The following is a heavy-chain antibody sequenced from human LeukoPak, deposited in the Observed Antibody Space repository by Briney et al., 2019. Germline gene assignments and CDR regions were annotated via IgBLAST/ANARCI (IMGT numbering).Heavy chain of an antibody. Sequence: PSETLSLTCAVYGGSLSGYYWSWIRQPPGEGLEWIGYIYTSGSTNYNPSLKSRVTMSVDTSKNQFSLRLTSVTAADTAVYYCATYVRGGDEYYFDYWGQGTLVTVCS. CDR2: IYTSGST. D-gene: IGHD3-16*01. J-gene: IGHJ4*02. CDR1: GGSLSGYY. V-gene: IGHV4-4*09. CDR3: ATYVRGGDEYYFDY.